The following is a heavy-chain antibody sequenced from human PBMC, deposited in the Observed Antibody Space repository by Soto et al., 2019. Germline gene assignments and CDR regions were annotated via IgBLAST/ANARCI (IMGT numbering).Heavy chain of an antibody. D-gene: IGHD4-4*01. CDR3: ARSGATVGYYYYYGMDV. Sequence: SVKVSCKASGGTFSNNVINWVRQAPGQGLEWMGGIIPIFGTANYAQKFQGRVTITADESTSTTYMELSSLRSEDTAVYHCARSGATVGYYYYYGMDVWGQGTTVTVSS. V-gene: IGHV1-69*13. J-gene: IGHJ6*02. CDR2: IIPIFGTA. CDR1: GGTFSNNV.